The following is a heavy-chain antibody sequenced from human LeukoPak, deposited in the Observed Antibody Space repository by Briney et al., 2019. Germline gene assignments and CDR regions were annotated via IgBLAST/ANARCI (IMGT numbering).Heavy chain of an antibody. CDR3: ARARSWGSSSWYVLAY. CDR2: MSSSSSYI. J-gene: IGHJ4*02. D-gene: IGHD6-13*01. Sequence: GGSLRLSCAASGFTFSSYTISWVRQAPGKGLEWVSSMSSSSSYISYADSLKGRSTISRDNAKNSLYLQMNSLRAEDTAVYYCARARSWGSSSWYVLAYWGQGTLVTVSS. V-gene: IGHV3-21*04. CDR1: GFTFSSYT.